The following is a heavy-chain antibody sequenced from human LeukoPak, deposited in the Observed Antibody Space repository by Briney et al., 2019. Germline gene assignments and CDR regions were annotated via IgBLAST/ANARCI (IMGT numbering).Heavy chain of an antibody. Sequence: ASVKVSCKASGYTFTSYAMHWVRQAPGQRLEWMGWINAGNGNTKYSQQFQGRVTITRDTSASTAYMELSSLRSEDTAVYYCARGPRAGSYPPYNWFDPWGQGTLVTVSS. CDR3: ARGPRAGSYPPYNWFDP. CDR1: GYTFTSYA. CDR2: INAGNGNT. V-gene: IGHV1-3*01. D-gene: IGHD3-10*01. J-gene: IGHJ5*02.